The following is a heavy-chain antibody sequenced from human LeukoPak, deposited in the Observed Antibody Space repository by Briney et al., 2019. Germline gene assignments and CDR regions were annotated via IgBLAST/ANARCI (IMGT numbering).Heavy chain of an antibody. CDR2: VFACGST. D-gene: IGHD3-22*01. CDR3: AREDSVIIGYYGRRFFWFEY. J-gene: IGHJ4*02. V-gene: IGHV4-61*09. CDR1: GASISSGAYY. Sequence: SETLSLTCTGSGASISSGAYYWSWVRQPAGKGLEWIGHVFACGSTNYNPSLKSRVTFSVDPSKNQFSLNLNSVTAADTAVYYCAREDSVIIGYYGRRFFWFEYWGQGTLVTVSS.